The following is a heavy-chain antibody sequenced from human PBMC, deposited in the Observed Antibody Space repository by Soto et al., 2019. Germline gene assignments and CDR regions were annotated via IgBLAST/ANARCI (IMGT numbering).Heavy chain of an antibody. J-gene: IGHJ5*02. CDR3: AKDLWRSSSGYFLRVEGTWFDP. V-gene: IGHV3-30*18. Sequence: PGGSLRLSCAASGFTFSSYGMHWVRQAPGKGLEWVAVISYDGSNKYYADSVKGRFTISRDNSKNTLYLQMNSLRAEDTAVYYCAKDLWRSSSGYFLRVEGTWFDPWGQGTLVTVSS. D-gene: IGHD3-22*01. CDR2: ISYDGSNK. CDR1: GFTFSSYG.